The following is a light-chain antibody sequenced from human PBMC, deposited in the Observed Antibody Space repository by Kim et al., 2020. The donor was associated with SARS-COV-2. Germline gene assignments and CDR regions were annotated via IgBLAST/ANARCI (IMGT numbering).Light chain of an antibody. CDR1: QSVSSW. CDR2: DAA. Sequence: DIQMTQSPSTLSASVGDTVTITCRASQSVSSWLAWYQQKPGKAPKLLIYDAASLESGVPSRFSGSVSGTEFTLTISSLQPDDFATYYCQQYNGYPTFGQGTKVYIK. V-gene: IGKV1-5*01. CDR3: QQYNGYPT. J-gene: IGKJ1*01.